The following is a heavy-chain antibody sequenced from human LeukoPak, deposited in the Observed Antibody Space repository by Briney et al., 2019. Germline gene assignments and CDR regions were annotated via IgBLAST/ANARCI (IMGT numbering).Heavy chain of an antibody. D-gene: IGHD6-6*01. J-gene: IGHJ6*03. CDR1: GDSISSGSYY. CDR3: ARDPPSIAARPDGYYYYYYMDV. CDR2: IYTSGST. V-gene: IGHV4-61*02. Sequence: SETLSLTCTVSGDSISSGSYYCSWIRQPAGKGLEWIGRIYTSGSTNYNPSLKSRVTISVDTSKNQFSLKLSSVTAAEPAVYYCARDPPSIAARPDGYYYYYYMDVWGKGTTVTVSS.